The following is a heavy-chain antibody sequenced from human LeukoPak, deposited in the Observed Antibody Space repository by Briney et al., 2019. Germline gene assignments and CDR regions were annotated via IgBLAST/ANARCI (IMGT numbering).Heavy chain of an antibody. J-gene: IGHJ4*02. CDR1: GFTFTSYA. D-gene: IGHD3-22*01. CDR2: ISYDGSEQ. V-gene: IGHV3-30*14. CDR3: AIYDSSGYYNY. Sequence: GGSLRLSCAASGFTFTSYAMHWVRQAPGKGLEWVAVISYDGSEQHYADSVKGRFTISRDNSKNTLYLQMNSLRAEDTAVYYCAIYDSSGYYNYWGQGTLVTVSS.